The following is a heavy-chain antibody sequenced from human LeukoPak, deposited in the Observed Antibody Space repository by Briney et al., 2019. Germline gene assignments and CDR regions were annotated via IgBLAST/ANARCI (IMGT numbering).Heavy chain of an antibody. CDR3: TSGPRSAFDI. CDR2: TNSDGSST. J-gene: IGHJ3*02. D-gene: IGHD3-10*01. V-gene: IGHV3-74*01. CDR1: GFTFSSYW. Sequence: GGSLRLSCAASGFTFSSYWMYWVRQAPGKGLVWVSRTNSDGSSTNFADSVKGRFTISRDNAKNTRYVQMNSLRAEDTAVYYCTSGPRSAFDIWGQGAMVTVSS.